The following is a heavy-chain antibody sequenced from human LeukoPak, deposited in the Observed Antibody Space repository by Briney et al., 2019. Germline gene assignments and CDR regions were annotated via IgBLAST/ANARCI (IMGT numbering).Heavy chain of an antibody. J-gene: IGHJ4*02. CDR1: GGSFSGYY. CDR2: INHSGST. Sequence: PSETLSLTCAVYGGSFSGYYWSWIRQPPGKGLEWIGEINHSGSTNYNPSLKSRVTISVDTSKNQFSLKLSSVTAADTAVYYCARDFYDSSGYRSDWGQGTLVTVSS. CDR3: ARDFYDSSGYRSD. V-gene: IGHV4-34*01. D-gene: IGHD3-22*01.